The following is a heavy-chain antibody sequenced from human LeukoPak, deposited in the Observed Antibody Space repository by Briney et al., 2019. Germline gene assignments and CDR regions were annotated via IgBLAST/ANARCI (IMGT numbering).Heavy chain of an antibody. J-gene: IGHJ6*03. CDR1: GDSISTSSYY. CDR3: ARHKDYYYSYMDV. Sequence: SETLSLACSVSGDSISTSSYYWGWIRQPPGKGLEWIGTIYYSGSTYYNPSLTSRVTISVDTSKNQFSLKLSSVTAADTAVYYCARHKDYYYSYMDVWGKGTTVTISS. CDR2: IYYSGST. V-gene: IGHV4-39*01.